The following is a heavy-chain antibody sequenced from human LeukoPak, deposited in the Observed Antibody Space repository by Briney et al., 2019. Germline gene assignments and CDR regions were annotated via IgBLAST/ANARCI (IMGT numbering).Heavy chain of an antibody. CDR3: ASSPELGELSSLLFDY. V-gene: IGHV3-21*01. D-gene: IGHD3-16*02. Sequence: KPGGSLRLSCAASGFTFSSYSMNWARQAPGKGLEWVSSISSSSSYIYCADSVKGRFTISRDNAKNSLYLQMNSLRAEDTAVYYCASSPELGELSSLLFDYWGQGTLVTVSS. CDR2: ISSSSSYI. CDR1: GFTFSSYS. J-gene: IGHJ4*02.